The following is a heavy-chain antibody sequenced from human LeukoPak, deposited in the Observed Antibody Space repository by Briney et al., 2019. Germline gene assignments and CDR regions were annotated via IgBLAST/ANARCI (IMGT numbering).Heavy chain of an antibody. V-gene: IGHV4-39*01. D-gene: IGHD3-22*01. CDR2: IYYSGST. J-gene: IGHJ4*02. CDR3: ARYYDSSGYYYVGFWGIDY. Sequence: SETLSLTCTVSGGSISSSYYWGWIRQPPGKGLEWIGSIYYSGSTYYNPSLKSRVTISVDTSKNQFSLKLSSVTAADTAVYYCARYYDSSGYYYVGFWGIDYWGQGTLVTVSS. CDR1: GGSISSSYY.